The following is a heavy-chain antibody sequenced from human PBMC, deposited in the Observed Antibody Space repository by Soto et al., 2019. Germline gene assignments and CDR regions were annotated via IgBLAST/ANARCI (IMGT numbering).Heavy chain of an antibody. V-gene: IGHV4-31*03. J-gene: IGHJ4*02. D-gene: IGHD3-9*01. CDR3: ARATTGTFDY. CDR1: GGSISSGGYY. CDR2: IYYSGST. Sequence: SETLSLTCTVSGGSISSGGYYWSWIRQHPGKGLEWIGYIYYSGSTYYNPSLKSRVTISVDTSKNQFSLKLSSVTAADTAVYYCARATTGTFDYWGQGTLVTVSS.